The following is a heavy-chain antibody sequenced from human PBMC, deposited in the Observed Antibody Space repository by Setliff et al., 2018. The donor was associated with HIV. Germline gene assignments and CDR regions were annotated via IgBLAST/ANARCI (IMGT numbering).Heavy chain of an antibody. CDR2: IYYSGST. J-gene: IGHJ4*02. V-gene: IGHV4-31*08. CDR1: GGSISSGGYY. Sequence: SETLSLTCTVSGGSISSGGYYWSWIRQHPGKGLEWIGYIYYSGSTYYNPSLKSRATISVDTSKNQFSLKLSSVTAADTAVYYCIIAYSSGWLAPMGFDSWGQGTLVTVSS. CDR3: IIAYSSGWLAPMGFDS. D-gene: IGHD6-19*01.